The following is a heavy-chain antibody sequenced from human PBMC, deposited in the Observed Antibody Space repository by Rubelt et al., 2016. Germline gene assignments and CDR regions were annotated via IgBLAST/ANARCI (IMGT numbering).Heavy chain of an antibody. CDR1: GFTFDDYG. Sequence: EVQLVESGGGVVRPGGSLRLSCAASGFTFDDYGMSWVRQAPGKGLEWVSGINWNGGSTCYADSVKGRFTISRDNANNSLYLQMNRLGAEDTAVYYCELAYGELDSLTRQFDYWGQGTMVTVAS. V-gene: IGHV3-20*04. CDR3: ELAYGELDSLTRQFDY. CDR2: INWNGGST. J-gene: IGHJ4*02. D-gene: IGHD4-17*01.